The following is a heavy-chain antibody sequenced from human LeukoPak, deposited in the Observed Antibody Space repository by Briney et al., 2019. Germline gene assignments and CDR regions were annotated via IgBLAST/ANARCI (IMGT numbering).Heavy chain of an antibody. CDR2: IVPIFGRG. CDR3: ARDHWTVPVWKNGYSYDPTWEYAFDI. Sequence: SVKGSCKASGGTFSSYSISWGRQAARQGLGGMGRIVPIFGRGNYAQKFQGRVTITTDESTSTAYMELSSLRSGGTAVYYCARDHWTVPVWKNGYSYDPTWEYAFDIWGQGPMVTVSS. CDR1: GGTFSSYS. V-gene: IGHV1-69*05. D-gene: IGHD5-18*01. J-gene: IGHJ3*02.